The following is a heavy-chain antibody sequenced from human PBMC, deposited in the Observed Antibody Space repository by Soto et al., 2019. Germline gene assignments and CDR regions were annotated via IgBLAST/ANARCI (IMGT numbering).Heavy chain of an antibody. CDR3: ARVGSLRGYNDY. CDR2: IIPIFGTA. CDR1: GGTFSSYA. J-gene: IGHJ4*02. Sequence: GASVKVSCKASGGTFSSYAISWVRQAPGQGLEWMGGIIPIFGTANYAQKFQGRVTITADKSTSTAYMELSSLRSEDTAVYYCARVGSLRGYNDYWGQGTLVTVSS. D-gene: IGHD5-18*01. V-gene: IGHV1-69*06.